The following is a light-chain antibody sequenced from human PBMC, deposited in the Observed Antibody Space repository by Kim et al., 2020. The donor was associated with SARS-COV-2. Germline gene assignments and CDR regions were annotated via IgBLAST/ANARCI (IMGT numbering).Light chain of an antibody. V-gene: IGLV3-1*01. Sequence: SVSQGQTASITCSGDNLGDTYVCWYQQKPGQPPVLVIYQDTKRPSGIPERFSGSNSGNTATLTISGIQTMDEADYYCQAWDSGTAVFGGGTQLTVL. J-gene: IGLJ2*01. CDR3: QAWDSGTAV. CDR2: QDT. CDR1: NLGDTY.